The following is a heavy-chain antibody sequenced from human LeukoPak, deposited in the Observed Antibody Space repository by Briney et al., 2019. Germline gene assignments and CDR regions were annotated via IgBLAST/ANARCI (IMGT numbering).Heavy chain of an antibody. CDR1: GYTPTELS. CDR3: ATERFAYYYDSSGYYSTRHNWFDP. V-gene: IGHV1-24*01. CDR2: FDPEDGET. D-gene: IGHD3-22*01. Sequence: ASVKVSCKVSGYTPTELSMHWVRQAPGKGLEWMGGFDPEDGETIYAQKFQGRVTMTEDTSTDTAYMEPSSLRSEDTAVYYCATERFAYYYDSSGYYSTRHNWFDPWGQGTLVTVSS. J-gene: IGHJ5*02.